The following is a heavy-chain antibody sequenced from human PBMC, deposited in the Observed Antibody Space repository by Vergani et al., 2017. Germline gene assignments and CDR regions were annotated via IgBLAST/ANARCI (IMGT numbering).Heavy chain of an antibody. CDR2: IYYSGST. V-gene: IGHV4-59*01. Sequence: QVQLQESGPGLVKPSETLSLTCPFSCVSLRSYSFLFLLPPPGKGLEWLGYIYYSGSTNYNPSLKSRVTISVDTSKNQFSLKLSSVTAADTAVYYCARGRGWNYRGGYMDVWGKGTTVTVSS. J-gene: IGHJ6*03. CDR3: ARGRGWNYRGGYMDV. D-gene: IGHD1-7*01. CDR1: CVSLRSYS.